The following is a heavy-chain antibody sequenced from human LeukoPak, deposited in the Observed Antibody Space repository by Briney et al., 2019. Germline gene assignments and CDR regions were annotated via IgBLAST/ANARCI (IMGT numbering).Heavy chain of an antibody. Sequence: GRSLRLSCAASGFTFSSYGMPWVRQAPGKGLEWVAVIWYDGSNKYYADSVKGRFTISRDNSKNTLYLQMNSLRAEDTAVYYCARDPTTYYYDSSGYYYFDYWGQGTLVTVSS. D-gene: IGHD3-22*01. J-gene: IGHJ4*02. CDR3: ARDPTTYYYDSSGYYYFDY. CDR2: IWYDGSNK. CDR1: GFTFSSYG. V-gene: IGHV3-33*01.